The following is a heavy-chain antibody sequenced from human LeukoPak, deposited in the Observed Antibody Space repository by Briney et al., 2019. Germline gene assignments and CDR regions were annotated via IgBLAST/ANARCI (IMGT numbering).Heavy chain of an antibody. D-gene: IGHD6-19*01. Sequence: PGGPLRLSCAASGFTLDDYAMHCVRQAPGKGVEWGSGISWNSGSIGYADSVKGRFTISRDNAKNSLYLQMNSLRAEDTALYYCAKGSGWYDYWGQGTMVTVSS. CDR1: GFTLDDYA. CDR2: ISWNSGSI. V-gene: IGHV3-9*01. J-gene: IGHJ3*01. CDR3: AKGSGWYDY.